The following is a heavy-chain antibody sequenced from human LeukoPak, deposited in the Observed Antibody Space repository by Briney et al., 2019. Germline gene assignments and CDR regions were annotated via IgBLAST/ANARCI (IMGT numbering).Heavy chain of an antibody. Sequence: PGGSLRLSCAASGFTFSSYWMSWVRQAPGKGLEWVANIKQDGSEKYYVDSVKGRFTISRDNAKNSLYLQMNSLRAEDTAVYYCARGYYYDSSGYYYVDAFDIWGQGTMVTVSS. D-gene: IGHD3-22*01. V-gene: IGHV3-7*01. CDR3: ARGYYYDSSGYYYVDAFDI. J-gene: IGHJ3*02. CDR2: IKQDGSEK. CDR1: GFTFSSYW.